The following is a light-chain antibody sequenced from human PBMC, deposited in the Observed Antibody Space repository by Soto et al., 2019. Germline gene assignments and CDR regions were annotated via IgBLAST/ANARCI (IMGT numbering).Light chain of an antibody. Sequence: QSALTQPASVSGSPGPSITISCTGTSGDVGGYNYVSWHQQHPDKAPQVMIYEVSNRPSGVSNRFSGPKSGNTAYLTIYGLQAEDEADYYCSSYTGSSTPHVFGTGTKLTVL. J-gene: IGLJ1*01. V-gene: IGLV2-14*01. CDR2: EVS. CDR1: SGDVGGYNY. CDR3: SSYTGSSTPHV.